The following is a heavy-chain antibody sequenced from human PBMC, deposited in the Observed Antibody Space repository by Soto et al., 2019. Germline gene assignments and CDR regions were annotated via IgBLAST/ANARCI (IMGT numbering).Heavy chain of an antibody. CDR1: GGSISSYY. CDR2: IYYSGST. J-gene: IGHJ4*02. D-gene: IGHD3-3*01. V-gene: IGHV4-59*01. Sequence: SETLSLTCTVSGGSISSYYWSWIRQPPGKGLEWIGYIYYSGSTNYNPSLKSRVTISVDTSKNQFSLKLSSVTAADTAVYYCARGNEGLRFLEWFPIFDYWGQGTLVTVSS. CDR3: ARGNEGLRFLEWFPIFDY.